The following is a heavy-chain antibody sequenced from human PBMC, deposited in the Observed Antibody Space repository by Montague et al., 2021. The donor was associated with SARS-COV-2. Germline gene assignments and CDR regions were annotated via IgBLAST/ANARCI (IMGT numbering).Heavy chain of an antibody. CDR2: IYSGGST. Sequence: SLRLSCAASGFTVSSNYMSWARQAPGKGLEWVSVIYSGGSTYYADSVKGRFTISRHNSKNTLYLQMNSLRAEDTAVYYCAGSNWSSGSYYQLDYWGQGTLVTVSS. CDR3: AGSNWSSGSYYQLDY. J-gene: IGHJ4*02. D-gene: IGHD3-10*01. V-gene: IGHV3-53*04. CDR1: GFTVSSNY.